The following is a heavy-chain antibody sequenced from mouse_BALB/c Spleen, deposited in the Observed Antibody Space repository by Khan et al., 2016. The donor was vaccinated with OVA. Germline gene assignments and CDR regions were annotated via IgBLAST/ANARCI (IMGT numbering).Heavy chain of an antibody. Sequence: EVQLQESGPGLVKPSQTVSLTCTVTGISITTGNYRWSWIRQFPGNKLEWIGYISYSGTITYNPSLTSRTTITRDTSKNQFFLEMNSLTAEDTATYYCAQDSSGFFAYWGQGTLVTVSA. V-gene: IGHV3-5*02. CDR3: AQDSSGFFAY. CDR1: GISITTGNYR. CDR2: ISYSGTI. D-gene: IGHD3-1*01. J-gene: IGHJ3*01.